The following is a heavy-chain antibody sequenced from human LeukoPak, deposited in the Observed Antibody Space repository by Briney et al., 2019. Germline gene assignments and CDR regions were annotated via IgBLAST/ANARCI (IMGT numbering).Heavy chain of an antibody. Sequence: GGSLRLSCAASGFTFSSYGMHWVRQAPGKGLEWVAVIWYDGSNKYYADSVKGRFTISRDNSKNTLYLQMNSLRAEDTAVYYCARGLEWELLEGAFDIWGQGTMVTVSS. CDR2: IWYDGSNK. V-gene: IGHV3-33*01. CDR1: GFTFSSYG. D-gene: IGHD1-26*01. J-gene: IGHJ3*02. CDR3: ARGLEWELLEGAFDI.